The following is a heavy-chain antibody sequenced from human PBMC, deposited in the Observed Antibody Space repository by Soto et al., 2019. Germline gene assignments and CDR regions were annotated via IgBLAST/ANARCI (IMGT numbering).Heavy chain of an antibody. V-gene: IGHV3-23*01. J-gene: IGHJ4*02. D-gene: IGHD2-15*01. CDR1: GFTFSSYA. Sequence: HPGGSLRLSCAASGFTFSSYAMSWVRQAPGKGLEWVSAISGSGGSTYYADSVKGRFTISRDNSKNTLYLQMNSLRAEDTAVYYCAKGNRLPYCSGGSCYKNPPADYWGQGTLVTVSS. CDR2: ISGSGGST. CDR3: AKGNRLPYCSGGSCYKNPPADY.